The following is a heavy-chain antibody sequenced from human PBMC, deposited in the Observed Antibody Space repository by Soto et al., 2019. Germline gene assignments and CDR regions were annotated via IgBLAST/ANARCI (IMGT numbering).Heavy chain of an antibody. CDR2: ISYDGSNK. Sequence: GGSLRLSCAASGFTFSSYGMHWVRQAPGKGLEWVAVISYDGSNKYYADSVKGRFTISRDNSKNTLYLQMNSLRAEDTAVYYCAKGVRFLEWSHYFDYWGQGTLVTVSS. V-gene: IGHV3-30*18. CDR1: GFTFSSYG. J-gene: IGHJ4*02. D-gene: IGHD3-3*01. CDR3: AKGVRFLEWSHYFDY.